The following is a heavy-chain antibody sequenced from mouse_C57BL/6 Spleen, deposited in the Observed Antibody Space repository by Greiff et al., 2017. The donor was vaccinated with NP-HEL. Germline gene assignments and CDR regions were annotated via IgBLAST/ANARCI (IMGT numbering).Heavy chain of an antibody. CDR3: ARSTITTVVGSMDY. V-gene: IGHV1-81*01. Sequence: VKLVESGAELARPGASVKLSCKASGYTFTSYGISWVKQRTGQGLEWIGEIHPRSGNTYYNEKFKGKATLTADKSSSTAYMELRSLTSEDSAVYFCARSTITTVVGSMDYWGQGTSVTVSS. CDR1: GYTFTSYG. D-gene: IGHD1-1*01. CDR2: IHPRSGNT. J-gene: IGHJ4*01.